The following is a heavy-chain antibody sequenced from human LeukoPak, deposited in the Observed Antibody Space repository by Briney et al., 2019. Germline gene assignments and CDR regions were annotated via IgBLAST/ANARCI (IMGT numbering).Heavy chain of an antibody. J-gene: IGHJ4*02. CDR1: GASISSDKW. CDR3: ARAGVWLPAV. V-gene: IGHV4-4*02. CDR2: INHSGNT. D-gene: IGHD3-9*01. Sequence: PSETLSLTCAVSGASISSDKWWSWVRQPPGKGLEWIGVINHSGNTNYSPSLKSRVTMSTDKSKNEFSLRLTSVTAADTAVYYCARAGVWLPAVWGQGTLVTVSS.